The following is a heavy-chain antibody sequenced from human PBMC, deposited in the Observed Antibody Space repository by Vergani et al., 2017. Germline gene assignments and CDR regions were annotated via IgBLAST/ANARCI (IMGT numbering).Heavy chain of an antibody. V-gene: IGHV3-48*01. CDR3: ARDIVVVVAATLPDY. Sequence: EVQLVESGGGLVQPGGSLRLSCAASGFTFSSYSMNWVRQAPGKGLEWVSYISSSSSTIYYADSVKGRFTISRDNAKNSLYLQMNSLRAEDTAVYYCARDIVVVVAATLPDYWGQGTLVTVSS. J-gene: IGHJ4*02. D-gene: IGHD2-15*01. CDR2: ISSSSSTI. CDR1: GFTFSSYS.